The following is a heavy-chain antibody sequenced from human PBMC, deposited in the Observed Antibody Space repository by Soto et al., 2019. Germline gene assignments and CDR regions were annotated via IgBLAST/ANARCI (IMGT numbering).Heavy chain of an antibody. CDR1: GLTFSDYY. J-gene: IGHJ5*01. CDR2: ITSSGSYT. Sequence: GSLRLSCAASGLTFSDYYMSWIRQAPGKGLEWVSYITSSGSYTKYAGSVQGRFTISRDNTQNSLFLQMNSLRAEDTAVYYCARERGSDIVVVPAASWGHAPLVTVPP. D-gene: IGHD2-2*01. CDR3: ARERGSDIVVVPAAS. V-gene: IGHV3-11*05.